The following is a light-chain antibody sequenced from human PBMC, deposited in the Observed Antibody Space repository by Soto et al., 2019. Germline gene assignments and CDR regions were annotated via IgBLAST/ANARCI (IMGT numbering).Light chain of an antibody. J-gene: IGKJ4*01. CDR3: QRYNRWPLS. Sequence: EIVMTQSPATLSVSPGERATLSCRASQGIGSTLAWYQQKPGQTPKLLIFDASTRATGVPARFSGGGSGTEFTLTLNSLQSEDFAVYYCQRYNRWPLSFGGGTKVDIK. CDR1: QGIGST. CDR2: DAS. V-gene: IGKV3-15*01.